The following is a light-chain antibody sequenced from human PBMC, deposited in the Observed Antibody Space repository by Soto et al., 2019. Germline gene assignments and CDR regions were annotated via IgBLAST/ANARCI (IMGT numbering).Light chain of an antibody. Sequence: IGLTQSAGAVSLSQREGASLSCRASQAISGNYLAWYQHKPGQAPRLLIYDAATRATGIPARFSGSGSGTEFTLTISSLQSEDFAVYYCPQYNKWPPITFGQGTRLE. CDR2: DAA. J-gene: IGKJ5*01. CDR1: QAISGN. V-gene: IGKV3-15*01. CDR3: PQYNKWPPIT.